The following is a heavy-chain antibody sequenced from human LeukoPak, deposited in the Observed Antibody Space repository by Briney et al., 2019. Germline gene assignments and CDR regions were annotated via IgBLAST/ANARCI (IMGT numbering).Heavy chain of an antibody. CDR2: IYSGGST. V-gene: IGHV3-66*02. J-gene: IGHJ4*02. CDR3: AQNSYYDSSGTFDY. D-gene: IGHD3-22*01. Sequence: PGGSLRLSCAASGFTVSSNYMSWVRQAPGKGLEWVSVIYSGGSTYYADSVKGRFTISRDNSKNTLYLQMNSLRAEDTAVYYCAQNSYYDSSGTFDYWGQGTLVTVSS. CDR1: GFTVSSNY.